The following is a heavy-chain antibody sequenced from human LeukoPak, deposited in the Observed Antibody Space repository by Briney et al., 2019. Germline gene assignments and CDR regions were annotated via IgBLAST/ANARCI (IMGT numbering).Heavy chain of an antibody. CDR2: ISYDGSNK. CDR3: ARDALVRGVIIDY. J-gene: IGHJ4*02. V-gene: IGHV3-30*04. Sequence: GGSLRLSCAASGFTFSSYAMHWVRQAPGKGLEWVAVISYDGSNKYYADSVKGRFTISRDNSKNTLYLQMNSLRAEDAAVYYCARDALVRGVIIDYWGQGTLVTVSS. CDR1: GFTFSSYA. D-gene: IGHD3-10*01.